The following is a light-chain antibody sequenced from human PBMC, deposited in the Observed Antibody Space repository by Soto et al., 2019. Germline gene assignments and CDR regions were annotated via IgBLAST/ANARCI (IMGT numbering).Light chain of an antibody. CDR2: AAS. J-gene: IGKJ1*01. V-gene: IGKV1-39*01. CDR3: QQSYSAPPT. Sequence: DIHLTQSPSSLSASLGDRVTITCRASQSPSTYLNWYQQRPGKAPKLLIYAASNLQSGVPSSCSGSGSGTDFTLTISSLQPEDFATYYYQQSYSAPPTFGQGTNVEIK. CDR1: QSPSTY.